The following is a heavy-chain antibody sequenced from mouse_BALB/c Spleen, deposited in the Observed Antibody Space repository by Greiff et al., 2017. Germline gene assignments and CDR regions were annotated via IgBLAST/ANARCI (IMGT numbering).Heavy chain of an antibody. V-gene: IGHV5-4*02. CDR1: GFTFSDYY. CDR3: ARDATTATSAMDY. CDR2: ISDGGSYT. D-gene: IGHD1-2*01. Sequence: EVHLVESGGGLVKPGGSLKLSCAASGFTFSDYYMYWVRQTPEKRLEWVATISDGGSYTYYPDSVKGRFTISRDNAKNNLYLQMSSLKSEDTAMYYCARDATTATSAMDYWGQGTSVTVSS. J-gene: IGHJ4*01.